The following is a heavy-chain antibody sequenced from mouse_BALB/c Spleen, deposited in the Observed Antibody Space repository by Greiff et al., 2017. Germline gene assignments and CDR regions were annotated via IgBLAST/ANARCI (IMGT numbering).Heavy chain of an antibody. CDR3: ARRGPGNYGFAY. J-gene: IGHJ3*01. V-gene: IGHV1S29*02. CDR1: GYTFTDYN. CDR2: IYPYNGGT. Sequence: VQLKQSGPELVKPGASVKISCKASGYTFTDYNMHWVKQSHGKSLEWIGYIYPYNGGTGYNQKFKSKATLTVDNSSSTAYMELRSLTSEDSAVYYCARRGPGNYGFAYWGQGTLVTVSA. D-gene: IGHD2-1*01.